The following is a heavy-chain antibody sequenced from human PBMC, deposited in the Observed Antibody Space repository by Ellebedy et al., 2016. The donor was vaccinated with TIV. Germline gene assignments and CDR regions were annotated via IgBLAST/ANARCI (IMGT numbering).Heavy chain of an antibody. J-gene: IGHJ4*02. CDR1: GGTFSSYG. CDR2: VIPIFGTA. CDR3: ANPYCSGGSCYLRRFYFDS. Sequence: SVKVSCKASGGTFSSYGINWVRQAPGHGLEWMGGVIPIFGTANYAQKFQGRVTITADQSTNTAYMELSSLSSEDTAVYYCANPYCSGGSCYLRRFYFDSWGQGTLVTVSS. V-gene: IGHV1-69*13. D-gene: IGHD2-15*01.